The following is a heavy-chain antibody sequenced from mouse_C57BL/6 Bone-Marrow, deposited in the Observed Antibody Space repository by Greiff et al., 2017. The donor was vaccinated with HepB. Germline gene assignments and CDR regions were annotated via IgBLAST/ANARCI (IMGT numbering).Heavy chain of an antibody. CDR1: GYAFSSSW. Sequence: VQLQESGPELVKPGASVKISCKASGYAFSSSWMNWVKQRPGKGLEWIGRIYPGDGDTNYNGKFKGKATLTADKSSSTAYMQLSSLTSEDSAVYFCARVDYLFAYWGQGTLVTVSA. D-gene: IGHD2-4*01. CDR2: IYPGDGDT. J-gene: IGHJ3*01. V-gene: IGHV1-82*01. CDR3: ARVDYLFAY.